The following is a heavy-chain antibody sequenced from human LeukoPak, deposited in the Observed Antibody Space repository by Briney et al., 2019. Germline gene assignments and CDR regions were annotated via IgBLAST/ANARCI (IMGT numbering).Heavy chain of an antibody. CDR2: IYSGGST. V-gene: IGHV3-53*04. D-gene: IGHD4-17*01. Sequence: GGSLRLSCAASGFTFSNAWMSWVRQAPGKGLEWVSVIYSGGSTYYADSVKGRFTISRHNSKNTLYLQMNSLRAEDTAVYYCASHQDYGVDYWGQGTLVTVSS. CDR1: GFTFSNAW. J-gene: IGHJ4*02. CDR3: ASHQDYGVDY.